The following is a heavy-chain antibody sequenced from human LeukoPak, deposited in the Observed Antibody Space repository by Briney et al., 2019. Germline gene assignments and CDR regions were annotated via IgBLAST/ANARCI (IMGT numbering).Heavy chain of an antibody. D-gene: IGHD5-24*01. CDR3: ARGRDGYNLVDAFDI. Sequence: RGSLRLSCSASGFTFSNYRMNWVRQAPGKGLEWVSSISSSSIYIYYADSLKGRFTISRDNAKKSLYLQMNSLRAEDTAVYYCARGRDGYNLVDAFDIWGQGIMVTVSS. CDR2: ISSSSIYI. J-gene: IGHJ3*02. CDR1: GFTFSNYR. V-gene: IGHV3-21*01.